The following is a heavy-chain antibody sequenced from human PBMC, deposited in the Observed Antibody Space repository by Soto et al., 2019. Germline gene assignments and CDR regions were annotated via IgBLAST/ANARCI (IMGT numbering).Heavy chain of an antibody. J-gene: IGHJ6*02. Sequence: RASVKVSCKASGYTFTSYGISWVRQAPGQGLEWMGWISAYNGNTNYAQKLQGRVTMTTDTSTSTAYMELRSLRSDDTAVYYCARVVAVAGTVGYYYYGMDVWGQGTTVTVS. D-gene: IGHD6-19*01. CDR1: GYTFTSYG. V-gene: IGHV1-18*04. CDR3: ARVVAVAGTVGYYYYGMDV. CDR2: ISAYNGNT.